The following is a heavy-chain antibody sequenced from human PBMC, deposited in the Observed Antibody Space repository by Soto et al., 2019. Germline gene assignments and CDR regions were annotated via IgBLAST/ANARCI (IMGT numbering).Heavy chain of an antibody. J-gene: IGHJ6*02. CDR1: GTSFGGYF. D-gene: IGHD3-22*01. CDR3: ASTSSDYSDSSGPSYYFGMDV. V-gene: IGHV4-34*01. CDR2: IDHRGST. Sequence: PSETLSLTCAVSGTSFGGYFWTWIREPPGKALEWIGEIDHRGSTNYNPALRSRVTISVDSSKNQFSLKMASVTAADKAVYYCASTSSDYSDSSGPSYYFGMDVWGQGNTAAGSS.